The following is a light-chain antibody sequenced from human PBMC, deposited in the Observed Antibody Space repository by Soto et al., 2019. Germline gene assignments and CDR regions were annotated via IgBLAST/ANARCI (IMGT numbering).Light chain of an antibody. CDR3: QQYDDLPFT. V-gene: IGKV3D-15*01. J-gene: IGKJ2*01. CDR2: AAS. Sequence: EIVMTQSPATLSVSPGGRATLSCRASQNISSRLAWYQQKPGQAPRLLIYAASTRASDMPARFSGSGSGTDFTLSISRLLSEDFAVYYCQQYDDLPFTFGQGTKLEV. CDR1: QNISSR.